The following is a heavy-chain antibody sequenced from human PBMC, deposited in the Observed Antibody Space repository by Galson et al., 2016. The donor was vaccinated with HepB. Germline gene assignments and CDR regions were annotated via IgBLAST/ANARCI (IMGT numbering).Heavy chain of an antibody. J-gene: IGHJ4*02. V-gene: IGHV4-4*07. CDR1: GGSITNYH. CDR3: ARGFGSTWYYLDY. D-gene: IGHD6-13*01. CDR2: IYSSGST. Sequence: SETLSLTCTVSGGSITNYHWTWIRQSAGKGLEWIGRIYSSGSTNYNPSLKSRVTMSVDTSKSQFSLRLSSVTAADTAMYYCARGFGSTWYYLDYWGQGTLVTVSS.